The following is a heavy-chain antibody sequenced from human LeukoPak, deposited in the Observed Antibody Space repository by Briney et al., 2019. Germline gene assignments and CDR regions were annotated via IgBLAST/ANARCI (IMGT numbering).Heavy chain of an antibody. CDR3: ARETIAARVLG. J-gene: IGHJ4*02. CDR2: ISSSSSYI. V-gene: IGHV3-21*01. Sequence: GGSLGLSCAASGFTFSSYSMNWVRQAPGKGLEWVSSISSSSSYIYYADSVKGRFTISRDNAKNSLYLQMNSLRAEDTAVYYCARETIAARVLGWGQGTLVTVSS. CDR1: GFTFSSYS. D-gene: IGHD6-6*01.